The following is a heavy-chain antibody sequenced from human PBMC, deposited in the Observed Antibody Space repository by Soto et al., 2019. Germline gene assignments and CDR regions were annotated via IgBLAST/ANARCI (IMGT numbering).Heavy chain of an antibody. Sequence: QVQLQESGPGLVEPSGTLSLTCTVSGDSISSDYYWSLVRQPPGKRLEWIGQIYHTGTTNSNPSLKSLLSISRARSNNHFSLELNSATATYTVVYYCANDTPWGLGYWGQGSLVTVSS. V-gene: IGHV4-4*02. J-gene: IGHJ4*02. CDR1: GDSISSDYY. CDR2: IYHTGTT. CDR3: ANDTPWGLGY. D-gene: IGHD7-27*01.